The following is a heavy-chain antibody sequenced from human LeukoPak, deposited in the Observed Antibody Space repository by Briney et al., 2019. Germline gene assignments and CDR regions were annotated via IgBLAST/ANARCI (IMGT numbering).Heavy chain of an antibody. Sequence: PGGSLRLSCSGSGFTFSSYSMHWVRQAPGKGLEYVSFISSDGGSIYYADSVKGRFTISRDNSKSTLHLQMSSLRPEDTAVYYCVRVFIVGARSVFDYWGQGTLVTVSS. CDR1: GFTFSSYS. J-gene: IGHJ4*02. CDR2: ISSDGGSI. CDR3: VRVFIVGARSVFDY. D-gene: IGHD1-26*01. V-gene: IGHV3-64D*06.